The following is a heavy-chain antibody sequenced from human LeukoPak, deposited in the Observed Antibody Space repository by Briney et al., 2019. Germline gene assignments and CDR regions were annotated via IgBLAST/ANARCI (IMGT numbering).Heavy chain of an antibody. CDR3: AKDRVGYYGSGSYSSDYFDY. J-gene: IGHJ4*02. D-gene: IGHD3-10*01. V-gene: IGHV3-23*01. CDR1: GFTFSSYA. CDR2: ISGSGGST. Sequence: GGSLRLSCAASGFTFSSYAMSWVRQAPGKGLEWVSAISGSGGSTYYADSVKGRFTISRDNSKNTLYLQTNSLRAEDTAVYYCAKDRVGYYGSGSYSSDYFDYWGQGTLVTVSS.